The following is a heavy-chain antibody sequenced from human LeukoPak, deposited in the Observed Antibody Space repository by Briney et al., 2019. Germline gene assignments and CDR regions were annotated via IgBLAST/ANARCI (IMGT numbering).Heavy chain of an antibody. CDR1: GFTFNTYP. D-gene: IGHD1-1*01. CDR2: VYSDGSDS. CDR3: TRGANWAFGY. J-gene: IGHJ4*02. V-gene: IGHV3-74*01. Sequence: GGSLRLSCTASGFTFNTYPMHWVRQAPGKGLVWVSRVYSDGSDSRHADSVKGRFTISRDNAKNTLYLQMNSLRVEDTAVYYCTRGANWAFGYWGQGTLVTVSS.